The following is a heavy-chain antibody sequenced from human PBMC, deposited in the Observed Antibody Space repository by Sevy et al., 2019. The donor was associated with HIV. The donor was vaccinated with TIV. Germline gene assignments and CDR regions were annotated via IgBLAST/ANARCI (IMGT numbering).Heavy chain of an antibody. CDR3: ARSRVVVALPSWFDP. J-gene: IGHJ5*02. V-gene: IGHV4-38-2*01. Sequence: SETLSLSCAVSGYSISSGYYWGWIRQPPGKGLEWIGIIYHSGSTYYNPSLKSRVTISVDTSKNQFSLKLSSVTAADTAVYYCARSRVVVALPSWFDPWGQGTLVTVSS. D-gene: IGHD2-15*01. CDR1: GYSISSGYY. CDR2: IYHSGST.